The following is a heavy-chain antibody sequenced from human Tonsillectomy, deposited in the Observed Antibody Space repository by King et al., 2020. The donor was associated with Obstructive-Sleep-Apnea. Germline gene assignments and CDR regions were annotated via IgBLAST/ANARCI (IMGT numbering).Heavy chain of an antibody. CDR3: ARKETISMMRVVTHWFDP. Sequence: VQLQQWGAGLLKPSETLSLTCAVYGGSFNDYYWNWIRQPPGKGLEWIGEINHSGNTNYNPSLTSRVTISVDTSKNQFSLSLNSVTAADTAVYYCARKETISMMRVVTHWFDPWGQGTLVTVSS. CDR1: GGSFNDYY. V-gene: IGHV4-34*01. CDR2: INHSGNT. J-gene: IGHJ5*02. D-gene: IGHD3-10*01.